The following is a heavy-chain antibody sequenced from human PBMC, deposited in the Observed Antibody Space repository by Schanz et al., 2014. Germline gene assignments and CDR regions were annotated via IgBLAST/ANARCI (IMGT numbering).Heavy chain of an antibody. CDR3: ARGHWGLDV. CDR2: ITPSSTST. J-gene: IGHJ6*02. CDR1: GFTFSTYS. Sequence: EVQLVESGGGLVQPGGSLRLSCAASGFTFSTYSMNWVRQAPGKGLEWVSYITPSSTSTNYADSVKGRFTISRDNARNSLYLQMNSLRHEDTALYYCARGHWGLDVWGQGTTVTVSS. V-gene: IGHV3-48*02.